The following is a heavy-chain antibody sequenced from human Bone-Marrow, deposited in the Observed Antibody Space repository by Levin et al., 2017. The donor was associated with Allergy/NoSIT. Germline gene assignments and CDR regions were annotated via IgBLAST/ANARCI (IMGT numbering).Heavy chain of an antibody. Sequence: KPGGSLRLSCQVSGSTFTDYFIGWVRQLPGKGLEWMGIIYPYDSDTTYSPSFQGQVTISVDKSISTAYLQLSSLKASDSAIYYCARPRALSGSQFYFDYWGQGTLVSVSS. V-gene: IGHV5-51*01. CDR2: IYPYDSDT. CDR3: ARPRALSGSQFYFDY. D-gene: IGHD1-26*01. J-gene: IGHJ4*02. CDR1: GSTFTDYF.